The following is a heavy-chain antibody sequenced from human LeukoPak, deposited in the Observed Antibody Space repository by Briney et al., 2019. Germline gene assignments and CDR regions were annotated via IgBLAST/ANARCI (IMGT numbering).Heavy chain of an antibody. CDR2: ISAYNDNT. Sequence: ASVKVSCKASGYTFTSYGISWVRQAPGQGLEWMGWISAYNDNTNFAQKFQGRITMTTDTSTNTAYMELMSLRSDDTAVYYCATSGYSSGWYVVDYWGQGTLVTVSS. V-gene: IGHV1-18*01. CDR1: GYTFTSYG. J-gene: IGHJ4*02. D-gene: IGHD6-19*01. CDR3: ATSGYSSGWYVVDY.